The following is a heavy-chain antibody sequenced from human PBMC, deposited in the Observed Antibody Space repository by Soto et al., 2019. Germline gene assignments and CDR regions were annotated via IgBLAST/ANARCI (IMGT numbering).Heavy chain of an antibody. V-gene: IGHV4-39*01. J-gene: IGHJ5*02. CDR1: GGSFGSSAYY. CDR3: SRRAPEGFDP. CDR2: INSSGST. Sequence: ASETLSLTCTVSGGSFGSSAYYWGWIRRAPGKGLEWIGSINSSGSTFSNPSLKSRVTLSVDTSKNQFSLKPTSVTAADTALYYCSRRAPEGFDPWGQGTLVTVSS.